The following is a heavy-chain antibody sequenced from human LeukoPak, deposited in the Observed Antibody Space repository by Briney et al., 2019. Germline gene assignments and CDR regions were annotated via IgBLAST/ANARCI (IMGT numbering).Heavy chain of an antibody. CDR3: ARSPSGYSSGWYRARLEYYFDH. V-gene: IGHV4-34*01. CDR1: GGSFSGYY. CDR2: INHSGST. Sequence: SETLSLTCAVYGGSFSGYYWSWIRQPPGKGLEWIGEINHSGSTNYNPSLKSRVTISVDTSKNQFSLKLSSVTAADTAVYYCARSPSGYSSGWYRARLEYYFDHWGQGTLVTVSS. J-gene: IGHJ4*02. D-gene: IGHD6-19*01.